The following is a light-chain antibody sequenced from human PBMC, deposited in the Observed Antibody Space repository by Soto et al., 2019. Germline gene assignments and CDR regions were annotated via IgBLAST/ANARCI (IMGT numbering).Light chain of an antibody. V-gene: IGLV2-23*03. J-gene: IGLJ2*01. Sequence: QSALTQPASVSGSPGQAITISCTGSRSDGGTYNLVSWYQHHPGKAPKLMIYEGSKRPSGVSNRFSGSKSGNTASLTISGLQAEDEADYYCCSYAGSSTFEVFGGGTKLTVL. CDR1: RSDGGTYNL. CDR2: EGS. CDR3: CSYAGSSTFEV.